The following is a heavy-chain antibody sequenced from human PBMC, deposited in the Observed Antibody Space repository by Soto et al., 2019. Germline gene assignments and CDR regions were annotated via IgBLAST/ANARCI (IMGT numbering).Heavy chain of an antibody. CDR3: ARVNYGNYYYYYGMDV. Sequence: SETLSLTCTDSGVSISNYYWSWIRQPPGKGLEWIGYIYYSGSTNYNPSLKSRVTISVDTSKNQFSLKLNSVTAADTAVYYCARVNYGNYYYYYGMDVWGQGTTVT. CDR2: IYYSGST. V-gene: IGHV4-59*01. D-gene: IGHD4-17*01. J-gene: IGHJ6*02. CDR1: GVSISNYY.